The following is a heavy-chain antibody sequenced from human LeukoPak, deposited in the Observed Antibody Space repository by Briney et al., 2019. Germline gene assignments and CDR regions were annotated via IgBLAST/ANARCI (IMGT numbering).Heavy chain of an antibody. CDR1: GGSISSYY. CDR3: ARGELQLPYYFDY. Sequence: KPSETLSLTCTVSGGSISSYYWSWIRQPPGKGLEWIGYIYYSGSTNYNPSLKGRVAISVDTSKNQFSLKVSSVTAADTAVYYCARGELQLPYYFDYWGQGTLVTVSS. D-gene: IGHD5-24*01. CDR2: IYYSGST. V-gene: IGHV4-59*01. J-gene: IGHJ4*02.